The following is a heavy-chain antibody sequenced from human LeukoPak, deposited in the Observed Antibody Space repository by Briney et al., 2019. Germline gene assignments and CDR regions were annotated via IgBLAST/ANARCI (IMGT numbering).Heavy chain of an antibody. Sequence: ASVTVSCKASGFTFTSYYMHWVQQAPGQGLEWMGIINPSGGSTSYPQKFQGRVTMTRDTSTSTVYMELSSLRSEDTAVYYCACVVRGAFDIWGQGTLVTVSS. CDR1: GFTFTSYY. J-gene: IGHJ3*02. CDR2: INPSGGST. D-gene: IGHD2-21*01. CDR3: ACVVRGAFDI. V-gene: IGHV1-46*03.